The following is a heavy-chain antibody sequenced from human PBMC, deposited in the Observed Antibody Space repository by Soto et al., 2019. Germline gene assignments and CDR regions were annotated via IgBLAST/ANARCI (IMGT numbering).Heavy chain of an antibody. CDR2: IIPIFGTA. Sequence: QVPLVQSGAEVKKPGSSVKVSCKASGGTFSSYAISWVRQAPGQGLEWMGGIIPIFGTANYAQKFQGRVTITADESTSTAYMELSSLRSEDTAVYYCARICYDYVWGSYRPYYFDYWGQGTLVTVSS. CDR1: GGTFSSYA. D-gene: IGHD3-16*02. V-gene: IGHV1-69*01. J-gene: IGHJ4*02. CDR3: ARICYDYVWGSYRPYYFDY.